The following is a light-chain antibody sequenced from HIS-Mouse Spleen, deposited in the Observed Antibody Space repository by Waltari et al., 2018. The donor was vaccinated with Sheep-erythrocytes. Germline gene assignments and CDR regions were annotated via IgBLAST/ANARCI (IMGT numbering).Light chain of an antibody. CDR1: SSDVGGYNY. CDR3: CSYAGSYNHV. J-gene: IGLJ1*01. CDR2: DVS. V-gene: IGLV2-11*01. Sequence: QSALTQPRSVSGSPGQSVTISCTGTSSDVGGYNYVSWYQQHPGKAPKLMIYDVSNRPSGVPVRFSGSKSGNPASLTISGLQAEDEADYYCCSYAGSYNHVFATGTKVTVL.